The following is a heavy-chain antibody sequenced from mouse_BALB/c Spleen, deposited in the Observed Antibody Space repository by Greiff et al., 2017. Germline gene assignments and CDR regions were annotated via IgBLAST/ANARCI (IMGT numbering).Heavy chain of an antibody. D-gene: IGHD3-3*01. J-gene: IGHJ2*01. CDR2: ISSGSSTI. CDR1: GFTFSSFG. V-gene: IGHV5-17*02. Sequence: EVKLVESGGGLVQPGGSRKLSCAASGFTFSSFGMHWVRQAPEKGLEWVAYISSGSSTIYYADTVKGRFTISRDNPKNTLFLQMTSLRSEDTAMYYCARGDWLDYWGQGTTLTVSS. CDR3: ARGDWLDY.